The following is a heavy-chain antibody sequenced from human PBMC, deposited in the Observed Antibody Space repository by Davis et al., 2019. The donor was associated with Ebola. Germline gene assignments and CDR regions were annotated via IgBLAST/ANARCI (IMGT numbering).Heavy chain of an antibody. CDR2: INPNSGGT. CDR1: GYTFTGYY. J-gene: IGHJ2*01. D-gene: IGHD5-24*01. V-gene: IGHV1-2*02. CDR3: ASEGGDGYNSGYFDL. Sequence: ASVKVSCKASGYTFTGYYMHWVRQAPGQGLEWMGWINPNSGGTNYAQKFQGRVTMTRDTSTSTVYMELSSLRSEDTAVYYCASEGGDGYNSGYFDLWGRGTLVTVSS.